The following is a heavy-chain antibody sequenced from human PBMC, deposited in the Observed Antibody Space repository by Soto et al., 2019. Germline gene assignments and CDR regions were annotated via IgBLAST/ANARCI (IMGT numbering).Heavy chain of an antibody. CDR2: IDPSDSYT. J-gene: IGHJ6*02. CDR3: ARSIAARGGVDYYYYYGMDV. V-gene: IGHV5-10-1*01. CDR1: GYSFTSYW. D-gene: IGHD6-6*01. Sequence: GYSFTSYWISWVRQMPGKGLEWMGRIDPSDSYTNYSPSFQGHVTISADKSISTAYLQWSSLKASDTAMYYCARSIAARGGVDYYYYYGMDVWGQGTTVTVSS.